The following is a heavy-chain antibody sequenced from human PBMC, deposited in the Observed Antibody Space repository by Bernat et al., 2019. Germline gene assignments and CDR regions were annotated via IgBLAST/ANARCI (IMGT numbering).Heavy chain of an antibody. Sequence: QVQLQESGPGLVKPSQTLSLTCTVSGGSISSGGYYWSWIRQHPGKGLEWIGYTYYSGSTYYNPSLKSRVTISVDTSKNQFALKLSSVTAADTAVYYCARALLLSTYYYDSSGYWYFDLWGRGTLVTVSS. CDR2: TYYSGST. V-gene: IGHV4-31*03. CDR3: ARALLLSTYYYDSSGYWYFDL. D-gene: IGHD3-22*01. CDR1: GGSISSGGYY. J-gene: IGHJ2*01.